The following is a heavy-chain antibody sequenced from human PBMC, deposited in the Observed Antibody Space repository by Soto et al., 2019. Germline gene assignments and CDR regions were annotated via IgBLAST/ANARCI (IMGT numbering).Heavy chain of an antibody. V-gene: IGHV3-23*01. D-gene: IGHD6-13*01. J-gene: IGHJ6*02. Sequence: HPGGSLRLSCAASGFTFSSYAMSWVRQAPGKGLEWVSAISGSGGSTYYADSVKGRFTISRDNSKNTLYLQMNSLRAEDTAVYYCAKGPVKLYSSSWYRGGMDVWGQGTTVTV. CDR1: GFTFSSYA. CDR3: AKGPVKLYSSSWYRGGMDV. CDR2: ISGSGGST.